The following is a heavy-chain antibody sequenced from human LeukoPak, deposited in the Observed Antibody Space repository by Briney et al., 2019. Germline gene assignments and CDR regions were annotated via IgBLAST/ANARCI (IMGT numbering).Heavy chain of an antibody. D-gene: IGHD6-13*01. V-gene: IGHV4-4*09. CDR2: IYTSGST. CDR1: GGSISSYY. Sequence: SETLSLTCTVSGGSISSYYWSWIRQPPGKGLKWIGYIYTSGSTNYNPSLKSRVTISVDTSKNQFSLKLSSVTAADTAVYYCARRRGIAAAGVWFDPWGQGTLVTVSS. J-gene: IGHJ5*02. CDR3: ARRRGIAAAGVWFDP.